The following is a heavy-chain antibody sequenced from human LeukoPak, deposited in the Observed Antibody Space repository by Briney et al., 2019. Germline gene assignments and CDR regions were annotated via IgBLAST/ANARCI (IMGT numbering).Heavy chain of an antibody. CDR1: GGSFTSYP. V-gene: IGHV1-69*13. D-gene: IGHD6-13*01. CDR2: ILPVFGTP. J-gene: IGHJ4*02. Sequence: SVKVSCKASGGSFTSYPISWVRQAPGQGLEWMGGILPVFGTPNYARGFQGRVTISADDSTTTAFMELTSLRSEDTTVYYCARGSASNWPVDIWGQGTLVTVSS. CDR3: ARGSASNWPVDI.